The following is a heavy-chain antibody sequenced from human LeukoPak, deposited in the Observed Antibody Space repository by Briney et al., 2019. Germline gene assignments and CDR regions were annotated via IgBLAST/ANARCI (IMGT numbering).Heavy chain of an antibody. CDR3: ARVGFCSSTSCYSGAYYFDY. J-gene: IGHJ4*02. CDR2: IYWDADK. CDR1: GFSLITNGVG. V-gene: IGHV2-5*02. Sequence: SGPTLVNPTQTLTLTCTFSGFSLITNGVGVGWIRQPPGKALEWLALIYWDADKRYSPSLKSRLTVTKDTSKNQVVLTMTNMDLVDTATYYCARVGFCSSTSCYSGAYYFDYWGQGTLVTVSS. D-gene: IGHD2-2*02.